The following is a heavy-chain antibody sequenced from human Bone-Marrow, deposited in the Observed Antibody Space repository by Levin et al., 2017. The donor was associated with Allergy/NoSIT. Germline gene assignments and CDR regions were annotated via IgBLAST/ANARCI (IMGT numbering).Heavy chain of an antibody. J-gene: IGHJ3*01. D-gene: IGHD3-3*02. CDR1: GFSLSTSGVG. CDR2: IYWDNDR. V-gene: IGHV2-5*02. CDR3: AHRRINMRDWNYGAFDV. Sequence: ESGPTLVKPTQTLTLTCTFSGFSLSTSGVGVGWIRQPPGKALEWLALIYWDNDRRYNPSLKSRLTITKDTSKNQVVLTMTNMDPVDTATYYCAHRRINMRDWNYGAFDVWGQGTMVTVSS.